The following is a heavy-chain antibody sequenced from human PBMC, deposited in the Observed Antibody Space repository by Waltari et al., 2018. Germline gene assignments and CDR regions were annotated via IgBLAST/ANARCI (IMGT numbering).Heavy chain of an antibody. J-gene: IGHJ4*02. V-gene: IGHV5-51*01. D-gene: IGHD3-16*01. Sequence: EVQLVQSGAEVKKPGESLKISCKGSGYSFTSYWIGWVRQMPGKGLEWMVIINPGDSDTRYSPSFQGQVTISADKSISTAYLQWSSLKASVTAMYYCARRVRLGGGRYYFDYWGQGTLVTVSS. CDR3: ARRVRLGGGRYYFDY. CDR2: INPGDSDT. CDR1: GYSFTSYW.